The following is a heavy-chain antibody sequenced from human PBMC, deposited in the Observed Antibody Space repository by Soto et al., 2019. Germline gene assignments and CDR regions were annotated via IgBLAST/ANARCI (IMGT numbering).Heavy chain of an antibody. CDR1: GGSFSGYY. V-gene: IGHV4-34*01. CDR2: INHSGST. Sequence: SETLSLTCAVYGGSFSGYYWSWIRQPPGKGLEWIGEINHSGSTNYNPSLKSRVTISVDTSKNQFSLKLSSVTAADTAVYYCARGRAAAGTLAFYYYYYGMDVWGQGTTVTVSS. D-gene: IGHD6-13*01. CDR3: ARGRAAAGTLAFYYYYYGMDV. J-gene: IGHJ6*02.